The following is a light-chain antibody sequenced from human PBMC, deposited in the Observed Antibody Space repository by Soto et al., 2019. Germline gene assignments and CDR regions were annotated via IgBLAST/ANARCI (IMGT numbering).Light chain of an antibody. V-gene: IGLV2-14*01. CDR1: SSDVGAYNF. Sequence: QSALTQPASVSGSPGQSITISCTGTSSDVGAYNFVSWYQQHPGKAPKLMIYEVSSRPSGISNRFSGSKSGNTASLTITGLQAEDEADYYCQSYDSSLSGYVFGTGTTVTVL. CDR3: QSYDSSLSGYV. CDR2: EVS. J-gene: IGLJ1*01.